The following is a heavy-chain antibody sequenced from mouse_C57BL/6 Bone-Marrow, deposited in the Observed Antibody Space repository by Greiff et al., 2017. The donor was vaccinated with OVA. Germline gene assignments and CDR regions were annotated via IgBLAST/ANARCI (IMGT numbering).Heavy chain of an antibody. CDR1: GYTFTSYW. D-gene: IGHD2-4*01. CDR2: IDPSDSYT. CDR3: ARVDYEGAY. V-gene: IGHV1-69*01. J-gene: IGHJ3*01. Sequence: QVQLQQPGAELVMPGASVKLSCKASGYTFTSYWMHWVKQRPGQGLEWIGEIDPSDSYTNYNQKFKGKSTLTVDKSSSTAYMQLSSLTSEDSAVYYCARVDYEGAYWGQGTLVTVSA.